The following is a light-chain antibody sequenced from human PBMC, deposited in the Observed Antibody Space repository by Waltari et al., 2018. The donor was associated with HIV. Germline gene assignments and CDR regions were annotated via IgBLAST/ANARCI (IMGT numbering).Light chain of an antibody. CDR1: SRDIGRYDF. CDR3: SSYASNNTFVV. Sequence: QSALTQPPSASGPPGQSVTISCTGTSRDIGRYDFVSWYQVRPDSVPKPIIYEVTKRPSGVPVRFSGSNSGNTASLTVSGLQTDDEADYYCSSYASNNTFVVFGGGTKLTVL. V-gene: IGLV2-8*01. J-gene: IGLJ2*01. CDR2: EVT.